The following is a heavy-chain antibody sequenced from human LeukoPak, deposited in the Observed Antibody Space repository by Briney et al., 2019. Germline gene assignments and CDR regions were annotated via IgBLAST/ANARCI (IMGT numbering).Heavy chain of an antibody. J-gene: IGHJ4*02. Sequence: ASVKVSCKASGYTFTSYGISWVRQAPGQGLEWMGWISAYNGNTNYAQKLQGRVTITTDTSTSTAYMELRSLRSEDTAVYYCARERYCSSTSCSSPLGYWGQGTLVTVSS. CDR3: ARERYCSSTSCSSPLGY. D-gene: IGHD2-2*01. CDR1: GYTFTSYG. CDR2: ISAYNGNT. V-gene: IGHV1-18*01.